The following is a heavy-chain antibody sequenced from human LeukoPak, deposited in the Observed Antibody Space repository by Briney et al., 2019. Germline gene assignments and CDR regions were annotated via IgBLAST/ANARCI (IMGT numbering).Heavy chain of an antibody. CDR3: ARVVEMATIMYYFDY. Sequence: ASVKVSCKASGYTFTSYGISWVRQAPGQGLEWMGWISAYNGNTNYAQKLQGRVTMTTDTSTSTAYMELRSPRSDDTAVYYCARVVEMATIMYYFDYWGQGTLVTVSS. J-gene: IGHJ4*02. CDR2: ISAYNGNT. CDR1: GYTFTSYG. D-gene: IGHD5-24*01. V-gene: IGHV1-18*01.